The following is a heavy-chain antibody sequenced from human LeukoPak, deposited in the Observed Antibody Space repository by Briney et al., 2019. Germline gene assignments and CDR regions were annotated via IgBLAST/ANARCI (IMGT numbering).Heavy chain of an antibody. D-gene: IGHD2-2*01. CDR3: ARVFVPAKIFDH. J-gene: IGHJ4*02. V-gene: IGHV4-30-2*01. Sequence: SETLSLTCAVSGGSISSGGYSWSWIRQPPGKGLEWIGYIYHSGSTYYNPSLKSRVTISVDRSKNQFSLKLSSVTAADTAVYYCARVFVPAKIFDHWGQGTLVTVSS. CDR1: GGSISSGGYS. CDR2: IYHSGST.